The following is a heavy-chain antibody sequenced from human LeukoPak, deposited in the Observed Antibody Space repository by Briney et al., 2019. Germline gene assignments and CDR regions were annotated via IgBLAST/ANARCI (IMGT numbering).Heavy chain of an antibody. Sequence: PSETLSLTCTVSGGSISTYYWSWIRQPPGKGLEWIGYISYTATSNYNPSLKSRVTISVDTSKNQFSLKLSSVTAADTAVYYCARVGDWNDLVYWGQGTLVTVSS. V-gene: IGHV4-59*01. CDR3: ARVGDWNDLVY. J-gene: IGHJ4*02. CDR1: GGSISTYY. CDR2: ISYTATS. D-gene: IGHD1-1*01.